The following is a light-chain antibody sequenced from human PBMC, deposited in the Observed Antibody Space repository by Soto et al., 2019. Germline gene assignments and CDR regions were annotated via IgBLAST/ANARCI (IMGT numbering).Light chain of an antibody. CDR2: AAS. CDR1: QGVSNY. Sequence: AIRMTQSPSSLSASTGDGVTITCRASQGVSNYLALYQQKPGQAPKVLIHAASTLQGGVPSRFSGSRSGTDFTLTISGLQSDDFATYYCQQYYTYPWTFGQGPKVDIK. V-gene: IGKV1-8*01. CDR3: QQYYTYPWT. J-gene: IGKJ1*01.